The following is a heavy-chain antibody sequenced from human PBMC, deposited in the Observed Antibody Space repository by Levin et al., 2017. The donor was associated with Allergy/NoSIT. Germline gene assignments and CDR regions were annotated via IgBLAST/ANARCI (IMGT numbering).Heavy chain of an antibody. CDR3: ARDTAMVTYFYGMDV. V-gene: IGHV3-11*01. J-gene: IGHJ6*02. CDR1: GFTFRDYH. Sequence: LSLPCAASGFTFRDYHMSWIRQAPGKGLEWVSYITSSGSTIYYADSVKGRFTISRDDAKNSLYLQMNSLRVEDTALYYCARDTAMVTYFYGMDVWGQGTTVTVSS. CDR2: ITSSGSTI. D-gene: IGHD5-18*01.